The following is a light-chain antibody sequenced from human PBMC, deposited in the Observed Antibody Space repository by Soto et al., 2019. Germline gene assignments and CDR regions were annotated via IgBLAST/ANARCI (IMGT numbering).Light chain of an antibody. CDR2: GAS. V-gene: IGKV3-20*01. CDR1: QSVSSNY. J-gene: IGKJ1*01. CDR3: QQYGSSPGT. Sequence: EIVLTQSPGTLSLSPRERATLSCWASQSVSSNYLAWYQQRPGQAPRLLIYGASSRATGIPDRFSGSGSGTDFTLTISRLEPEDFAVYSCQQYGSSPGTLGQGTKVEIK.